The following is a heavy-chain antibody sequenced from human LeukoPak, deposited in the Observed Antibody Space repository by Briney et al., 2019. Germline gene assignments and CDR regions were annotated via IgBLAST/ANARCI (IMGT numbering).Heavy chain of an antibody. CDR2: ISAYNGNT. D-gene: IGHD3-9*01. V-gene: IGHV1-18*01. Sequence: ASVKVSCKASGYTFISYGISWVRQAPGQGLEWMGWISAYNGNTNYAQKLQGRVTMTTDTSTSTAYMELRSLRSDDTAVYYCARAGTYYDILTGHGWFDPWGQGTLVTVSS. CDR1: GYTFISYG. CDR3: ARAGTYYDILTGHGWFDP. J-gene: IGHJ5*02.